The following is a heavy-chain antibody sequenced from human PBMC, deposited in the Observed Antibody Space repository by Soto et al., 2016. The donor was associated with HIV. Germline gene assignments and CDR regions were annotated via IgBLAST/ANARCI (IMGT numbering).Heavy chain of an antibody. CDR2: IIPNLGIT. Sequence: QVQLVQSGAEVKKPGSSVKVSCKASGGTFSNYAVSWVRQAPGQGLEWMAGIIPNLGITNYAQNFQGRVTISADTSTSTAYMELNSLTSEDAAVYYCALFGLGGDYSNSFYYYYMDVWGTGPGQRLL. V-gene: IGHV1-69*10. CDR3: ALFGLGGDYSNSFYYYYMDV. J-gene: IGHJ6*03. CDR1: GGTFSNYA. D-gene: IGHD4-17*01.